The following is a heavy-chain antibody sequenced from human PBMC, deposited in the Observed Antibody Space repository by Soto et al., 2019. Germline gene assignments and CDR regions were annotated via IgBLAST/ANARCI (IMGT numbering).Heavy chain of an antibody. D-gene: IGHD3-10*01. V-gene: IGHV4-31*03. Sequence: QVQLQESGPGLVKPSQTLSLTCSVSGGSITSGGYYWNWIRQHPGKGLEWIGYIYYGGITYYNPSLKSRITISVDTSKNQFSLKMSSATAADTAMYYCARWIWVRGIIGFNWFDPWGQGTLVTVSS. J-gene: IGHJ5*02. CDR3: ARWIWVRGIIGFNWFDP. CDR2: IYYGGIT. CDR1: GGSITSGGYY.